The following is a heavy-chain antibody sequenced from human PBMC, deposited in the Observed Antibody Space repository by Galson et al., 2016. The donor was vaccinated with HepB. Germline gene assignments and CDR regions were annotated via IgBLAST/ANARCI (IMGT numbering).Heavy chain of an antibody. J-gene: IGHJ4*02. V-gene: IGHV4-39*01. D-gene: IGHD1-26*01. CDR2: IHHGGTT. Sequence: ETLSLTCTVSGGSISNNYYWGWIRQPPGKGLEWIGSIHHGGTTYYNPSLTSRFTLSVDMSKNQFSLNLRSVTAADTAVYYCARHALLGAKDFHNWGQGTLVTVSS. CDR1: GGSISNNYY. CDR3: ARHALLGAKDFHN.